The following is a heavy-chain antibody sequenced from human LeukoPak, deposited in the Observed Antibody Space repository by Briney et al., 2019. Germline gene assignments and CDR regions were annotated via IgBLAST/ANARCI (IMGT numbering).Heavy chain of an antibody. D-gene: IGHD1-26*01. J-gene: IGHJ4*02. CDR2: TYYRSKWYN. CDR1: GDSVSSNSAA. CDR3: ARELIHRGGSYPDY. V-gene: IGHV6-1*01. Sequence: SRTLSLTCAISGDSVSSNSAAWTWIRQSPSRGLQWLGRTYYRSKWYNDYAVYVKSRITINPDTSKNQYSLQLNSVTPEDTAVYFCARELIHRGGSYPDYWGQGTLVTVSS.